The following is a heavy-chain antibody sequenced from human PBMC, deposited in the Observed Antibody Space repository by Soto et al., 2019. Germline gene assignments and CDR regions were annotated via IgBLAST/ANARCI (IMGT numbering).Heavy chain of an antibody. CDR2: IYHSGST. V-gene: IGHV4-4*02. CDR3: ARAYDILTGYYNWFDP. CDR1: GGSISSSNW. J-gene: IGHJ5*02. Sequence: SETLSLTCAVSGGSISSSNWWSWVRQPPGKGLEWIGEIYHSGSTNYNPSLKSRVTISVDKSKNQFSLKLNSVTAADTAVYYCARAYDILTGYYNWFDPWGQGTLVTVSS. D-gene: IGHD3-9*01.